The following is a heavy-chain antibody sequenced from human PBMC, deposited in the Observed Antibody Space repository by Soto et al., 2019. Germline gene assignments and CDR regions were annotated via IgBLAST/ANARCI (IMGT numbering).Heavy chain of an antibody. CDR1: GFTFSSYG. V-gene: IGHV3-30*18. J-gene: IGHJ4*02. CDR3: AKERADILTGYYGS. D-gene: IGHD3-9*01. CDR2: ISYDGSNK. Sequence: GGSLRLSCAASGFTFSSYGMHWVRQAPGKGLEWVAVISYDGSNKYYADSVKGRFTISRDNSKNTLYLQMNSLRAEDTAVYYCAKERADILTGYYGSWGQGTLVPVSS.